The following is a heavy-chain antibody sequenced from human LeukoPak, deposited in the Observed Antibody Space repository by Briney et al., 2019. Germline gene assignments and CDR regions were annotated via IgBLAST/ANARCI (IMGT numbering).Heavy chain of an antibody. D-gene: IGHD2-2*01. CDR1: GYTFTSYY. Sequence: ASVKVSCKASGYTFTSYYMHWVRQAPGQGLEWMGIINPSGGSTSYAQKFQGRVTMTRDTSTSTVYMELSSLRSEDTAVYYCARGSSPEYCSSTSCYVPFDYWGQGTLVTVSS. CDR3: ARGSSPEYCSSTSCYVPFDY. V-gene: IGHV1-46*01. CDR2: INPSGGST. J-gene: IGHJ4*02.